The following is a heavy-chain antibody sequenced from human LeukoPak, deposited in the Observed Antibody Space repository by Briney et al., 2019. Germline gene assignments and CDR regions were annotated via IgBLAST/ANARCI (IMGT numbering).Heavy chain of an antibody. CDR2: ISGSGGST. J-gene: IGHJ4*02. CDR1: AFTFSSYG. CDR3: STRYWD. Sequence: GGSLRLSCVASAFTFSSYGMSWVRQVPGKGLEWVSEISGSGGSTYYADSVKGRFTISRDNSKNTLYLQMNSLRAEDTAVYYCSTRYWDWGQGTLVTVSS. D-gene: IGHD2-8*02. V-gene: IGHV3-23*01.